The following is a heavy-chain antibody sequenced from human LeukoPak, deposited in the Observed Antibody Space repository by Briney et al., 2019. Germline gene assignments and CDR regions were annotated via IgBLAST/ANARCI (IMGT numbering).Heavy chain of an antibody. Sequence: GGSLRLSCAASGFTFSSYGMHWVRQAPGKGLEWVAVIWYDGSNKYYADSVKGRFTLSRDNSKNTLYLQMNSLRAEDTAVYHCARGVVVTANYYFYGMDVWGQGTTVTASS. CDR3: ARGVVVTANYYFYGMDV. CDR1: GFTFSSYG. CDR2: IWYDGSNK. J-gene: IGHJ6*02. D-gene: IGHD2-21*02. V-gene: IGHV3-33*01.